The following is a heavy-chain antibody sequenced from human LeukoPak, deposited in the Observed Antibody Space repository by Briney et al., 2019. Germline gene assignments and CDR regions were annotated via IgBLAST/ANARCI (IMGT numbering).Heavy chain of an antibody. J-gene: IGHJ6*02. Sequence: PSETLSLTCAVYGGSFSGYYWSWIRQPPGKGLEWIGEINHSGSTNYNPSLKSRVTISVDTSRNQFSLKLSSVTAADTAVYYCARGSSYDFWSGYFTYYGMDVWGQGTTVTVSS. CDR1: GGSFSGYY. CDR2: INHSGST. V-gene: IGHV4-34*01. D-gene: IGHD3-3*01. CDR3: ARGSSYDFWSGYFTYYGMDV.